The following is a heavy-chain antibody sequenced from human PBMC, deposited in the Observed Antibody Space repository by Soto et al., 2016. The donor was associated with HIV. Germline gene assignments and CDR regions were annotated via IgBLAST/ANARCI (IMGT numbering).Heavy chain of an antibody. Sequence: EVQLLESGGGLVQPGGSLRLSCAASGFTFSSYAMSWVRQAPGKGLEWVSAISGSGGSTYYADSVKGRFTISRDNSKNTLYLQMNSLRAEDTAVYYCAKDWGFIVVVPAAIDYWGQGTLVTVSS. D-gene: IGHD2-2*01. CDR2: ISGSGGST. CDR1: GFTFSSYA. CDR3: AKDWGFIVVVPAAIDY. V-gene: IGHV3-23*01. J-gene: IGHJ4*02.